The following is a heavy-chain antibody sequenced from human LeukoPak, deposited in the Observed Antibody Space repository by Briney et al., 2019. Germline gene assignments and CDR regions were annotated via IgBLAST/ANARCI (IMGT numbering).Heavy chain of an antibody. D-gene: IGHD2-2*01. J-gene: IGHJ6*02. CDR3: ARVKGAVVVPAAIYYYYGMDV. CDR1: GGSISSYY. CDR2: IYYSGST. Sequence: SKTLSLTCTVSGGSISSYYWSWIRQPPGKGLEWIGYIYYSGSTNYNPSLKSRVTISVDTSKNQFSLKLSSVTAADTAVYYCARVKGAVVVPAAIYYYYGMDVWGQGTTVTVSS. V-gene: IGHV4-59*01.